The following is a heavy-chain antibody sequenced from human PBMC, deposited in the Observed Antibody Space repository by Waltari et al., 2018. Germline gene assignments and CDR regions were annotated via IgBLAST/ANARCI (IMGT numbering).Heavy chain of an antibody. D-gene: IGHD1-26*01. J-gene: IGHJ3*02. V-gene: IGHV1-69*01. CDR1: GGTFSSYA. CDR2: IIPIFGTA. Sequence: QVQLVQSGAEVKKPGSSVKVSCKASGGTFSSYAISGVRQAPGQGLEWMGGIIPIFGTANYAQKFQGRVTITADESTSTAYMELSSLRSEDTAVYYCEGAGGVGAIDAFDIWGQGTMVTVSS. CDR3: EGAGGVGAIDAFDI.